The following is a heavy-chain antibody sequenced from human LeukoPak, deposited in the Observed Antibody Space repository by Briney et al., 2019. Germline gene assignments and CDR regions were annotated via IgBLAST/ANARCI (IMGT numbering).Heavy chain of an antibody. D-gene: IGHD2-21*01. CDR2: IGSGFNI. V-gene: IGHV3-69-1*01. CDR3: VRDRDWAFVY. Sequence: GGSLRLSCAASAITFSGYHMNWVRQAPGKGLEWISYIGSGFNIYYADSVKGRFTISRDNAKNSLYLQMNSLGAEDTAVYYCVRDRDWAFVYWGQGTLVTVPS. J-gene: IGHJ4*02. CDR1: AITFSGYH.